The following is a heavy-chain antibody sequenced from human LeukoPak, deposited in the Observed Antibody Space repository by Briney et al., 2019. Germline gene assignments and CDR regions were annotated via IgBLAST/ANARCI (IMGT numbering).Heavy chain of an antibody. V-gene: IGHV4-4*07. Sequence: PSETLSLTCTVSGDSISSYYWSWIRQPAGKGLEWIGRIYASGSTNYNPSLKSRVTMSLDTSKNQFSLNLSSVTAADTAVYYCARKALPGNWFDPWGHGTLVTVSS. J-gene: IGHJ5*02. CDR2: IYASGST. CDR3: ARKALPGNWFDP. CDR1: GDSISSYY.